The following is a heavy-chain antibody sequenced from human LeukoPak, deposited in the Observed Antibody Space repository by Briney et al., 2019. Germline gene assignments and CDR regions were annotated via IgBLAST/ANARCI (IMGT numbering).Heavy chain of an antibody. CDR3: ASGGYQLLFPWYFDH. D-gene: IGHD2-2*01. V-gene: IGHV3-48*01. CDR2: ISSSSSTI. Sequence: GGSLRLSCAASGFTFSSYSMNWVRQAPGKGLEWVSYISSSSSTIYYADSVKGRFTISRDNAKNSLYLQMNSLRAEDTAVYYCASGGYQLLFPWYFDHWGRGTLVTVSS. CDR1: GFTFSSYS. J-gene: IGHJ2*01.